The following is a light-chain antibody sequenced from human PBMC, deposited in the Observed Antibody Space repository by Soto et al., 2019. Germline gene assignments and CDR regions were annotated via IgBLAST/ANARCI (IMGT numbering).Light chain of an antibody. V-gene: IGKV3-20*01. Sequence: EIVLTQSPDTLSLSPGERATLSCRASQSVSTNSLAWYQQRPGQAPRPLIYGASSRATGTPDRFSGSGSGTDFTLIISRLEPEDFAVYYCQQYGSSPTFGQGTKVDIK. J-gene: IGKJ1*01. CDR3: QQYGSSPT. CDR1: QSVSTNS. CDR2: GAS.